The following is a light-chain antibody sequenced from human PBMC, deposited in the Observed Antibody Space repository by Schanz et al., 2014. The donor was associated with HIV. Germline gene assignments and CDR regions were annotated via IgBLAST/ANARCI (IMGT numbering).Light chain of an antibody. V-gene: IGKV3D-15*01. Sequence: EIVMTQSPATLSVSPGESATLSCRAGQGVLSNLAWYQQKPGQSPRLLIYGASTRATGIPARFSGSGSGTEFTLTISSLQSEDFAIYYCQPYYMWPRPFGQGTKVEIK. J-gene: IGKJ1*01. CDR2: GAS. CDR3: QPYYMWPRP. CDR1: QGVLSN.